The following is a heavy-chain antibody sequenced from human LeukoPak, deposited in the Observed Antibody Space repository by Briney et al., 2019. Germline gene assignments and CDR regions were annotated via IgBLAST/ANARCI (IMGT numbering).Heavy chain of an antibody. CDR2: IKQDGSDK. CDR3: ARTQCISTRCSHYFDY. Sequence: PGGSLRLSCAASGFIFSSYWMSCVRQAPGKGLEWVANIKQDGSDKYYVDSVKGRLTISRDNSKNSLYLQMNSLRAEDTAVYYCARTQCISTRCSHYFDYWGQGTLVTVSS. V-gene: IGHV3-7*05. CDR1: GFIFSSYW. D-gene: IGHD2-2*01. J-gene: IGHJ4*02.